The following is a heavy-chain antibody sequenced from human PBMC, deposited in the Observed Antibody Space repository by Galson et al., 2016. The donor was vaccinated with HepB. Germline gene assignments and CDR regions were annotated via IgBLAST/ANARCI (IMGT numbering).Heavy chain of an antibody. Sequence: TLSLTCTVSGGSINNGNYYWSWIRQPAGKGLEWIGHIDTTGSTSYNPSLKSRVTMSLDTSKNQFSLRLNSVTAADTAVYYCARGGPVTLIKVIIPLGAFDIWGQGTMVIVSS. J-gene: IGHJ3*02. CDR2: IDTTGST. D-gene: IGHD3-22*01. V-gene: IGHV4-61*09. CDR3: ARGGPVTLIKVIIPLGAFDI. CDR1: GGSINNGNYY.